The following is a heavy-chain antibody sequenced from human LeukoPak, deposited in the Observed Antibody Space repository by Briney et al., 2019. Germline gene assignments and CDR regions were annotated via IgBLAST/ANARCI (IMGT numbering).Heavy chain of an antibody. CDR2: VRGGSGER. CDR3: ARGNSYTSPYYFDY. CDR1: GFTFNDYV. Sequence: GGSLRLSCAASGFTFNDYVMAWVRQTPGKGLEWVSTVRGGSGERFSADSVKGRFSISRDNSKNTLYLQMSSLRDDDTAMYFCARGNSYTSPYYFDYWGQELWSPSPQ. D-gene: IGHD5-18*01. V-gene: IGHV3-23*01. J-gene: IGHJ4*01.